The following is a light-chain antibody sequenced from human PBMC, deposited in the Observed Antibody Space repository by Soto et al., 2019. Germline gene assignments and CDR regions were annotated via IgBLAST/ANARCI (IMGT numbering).Light chain of an antibody. CDR1: QGVTTN. CDR3: QQYDNWPWT. V-gene: IGKV3D-15*01. Sequence: EIVMTQSPGTLSVSPGERATLSCRAGQGVTTNFAWYQQKSGQSPRLLIYDASNRPTDIPARFSGSGSGTDFTLTISRLEPEDFAVYYCQQYDNWPWTFGQGTKVDIK. J-gene: IGKJ1*01. CDR2: DAS.